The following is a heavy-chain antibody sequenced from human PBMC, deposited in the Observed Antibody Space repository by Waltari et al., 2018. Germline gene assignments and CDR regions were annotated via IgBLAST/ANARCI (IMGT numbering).Heavy chain of an antibody. CDR2: MNPDSGNT. V-gene: IGHV1-8*01. CDR1: GYRFTSFD. Sequence: VQLVQSGAEVKKPGASVKVSCKASGYRFTSFDIYWVRPAAGQGLEWMGWMNPDSGNTGYAEKFQGRVTMTRDTSISTAYMELSSLRSEDTAVYYCAREFYYSDAFTGVWGQGTLVTVSS. CDR3: AREFYYSDAFTGV. J-gene: IGHJ4*02. D-gene: IGHD4-17*01.